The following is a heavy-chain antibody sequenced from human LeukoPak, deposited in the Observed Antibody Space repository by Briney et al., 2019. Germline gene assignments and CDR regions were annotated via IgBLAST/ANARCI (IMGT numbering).Heavy chain of an antibody. Sequence: GGSLRLSCAASGFIFSDYYMNWIRQTPGKGLEWIAHISGGSDTIEYTESMKGRFTISRDNAGNSVFLQMDSLRVEDTAIYYCAREMISAMIKLDAWGQGTPVIVTS. CDR3: AREMISAMIKLDA. V-gene: IGHV3-11*01. CDR1: GFIFSDYY. J-gene: IGHJ5*02. D-gene: IGHD3-16*01. CDR2: ISGGSDTI.